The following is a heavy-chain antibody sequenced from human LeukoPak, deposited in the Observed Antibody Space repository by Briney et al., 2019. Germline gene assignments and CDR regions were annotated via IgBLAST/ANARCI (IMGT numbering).Heavy chain of an antibody. CDR2: IIPNSGDT. Sequence: ASVKVSCKASGYTFTGYYVHWVRQAPGQGLEWMGWIIPNSGDTNYAQKFQGRVTMTRDTSISTAYMELSRLRSDDTAVYYCARAGRGYSGRYYFYYYMDVWGKGTTVTVSS. V-gene: IGHV1-2*02. CDR1: GYTFTGYY. D-gene: IGHD5-12*01. J-gene: IGHJ6*03. CDR3: ARAGRGYSGRYYFYYYMDV.